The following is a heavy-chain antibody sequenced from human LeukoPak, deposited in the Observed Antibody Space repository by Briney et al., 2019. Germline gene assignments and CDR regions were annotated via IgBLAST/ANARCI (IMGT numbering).Heavy chain of an antibody. CDR2: ISSSGSTK. CDR1: GFTFSSYS. J-gene: IGHJ4*02. D-gene: IGHD6-19*01. V-gene: IGHV3-48*04. Sequence: GGSLRLSCAASGFTFSSYSMNWVRQAPGKGLEWVSYISSSGSTKYYADSVKGRFTISRDNAKNSLYLQMNSLRAEDTAVYYCARDERIAVAGTGYWGEGTLVTVSS. CDR3: ARDERIAVAGTGY.